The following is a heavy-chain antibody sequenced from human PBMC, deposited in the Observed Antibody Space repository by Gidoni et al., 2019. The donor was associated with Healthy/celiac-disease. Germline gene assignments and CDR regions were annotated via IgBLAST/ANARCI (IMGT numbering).Heavy chain of an antibody. D-gene: IGHD3-16*01. CDR1: GGSISSYY. Sequence: QVQLQESGPGLVKPSETLSLTCTVSGGSISSYYWSWIRQPPGKGLEWIGYIYYSGSTNYNPSLKSRVTISVDTSKNQFSLKLSSVTAADTAVYYCARDPGGPRYYYGMDVWGQGTTVTVSS. V-gene: IGHV4-59*01. J-gene: IGHJ6*02. CDR3: ARDPGGPRYYYGMDV. CDR2: IYYSGST.